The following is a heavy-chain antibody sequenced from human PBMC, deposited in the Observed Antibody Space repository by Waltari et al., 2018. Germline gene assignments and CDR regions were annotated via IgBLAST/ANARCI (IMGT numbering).Heavy chain of an antibody. Sequence: QVQLVESGGGVVQPGRSLRLSCAASGFTFSSYAMHWVRQAPGKGLEWVAVISYDGSNKYYADSVKGRFTISRDNSKNTLYLQMDSLRAEDTAVYYCARQGGAIDYDYWGQGTLVTVSS. CDR1: GFTFSSYA. CDR3: ARQGGAIDYDY. V-gene: IGHV3-30-3*01. D-gene: IGHD2-2*02. CDR2: ISYDGSNK. J-gene: IGHJ4*02.